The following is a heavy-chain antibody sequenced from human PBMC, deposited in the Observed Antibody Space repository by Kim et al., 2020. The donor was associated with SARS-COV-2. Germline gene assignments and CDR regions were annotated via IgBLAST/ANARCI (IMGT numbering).Heavy chain of an antibody. CDR2: IYYSGST. CDR1: GGSISSYY. CDR3: AREYPSYGSGRTDAFDI. J-gene: IGHJ3*02. Sequence: SETLSLTCTVSGGSISSYYWSWIRQPPGKGLEWIGYIYYSGSTNYNPSLKSRVTISVDTSKNQFSLKLSSVTAADTAVYYCAREYPSYGSGRTDAFDIWGQGTMVTVSS. V-gene: IGHV4-59*01. D-gene: IGHD3-10*01.